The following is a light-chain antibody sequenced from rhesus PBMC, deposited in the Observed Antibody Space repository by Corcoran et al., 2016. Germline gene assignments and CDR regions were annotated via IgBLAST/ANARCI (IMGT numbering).Light chain of an antibody. CDR1: QGISDY. CDR2: AAS. CDR3: LQGYSTPFT. Sequence: DIQMTQSPSSLSASVGDRVTITCRASQGISDYLNWYQQKPGKAPKRLIYAASSLESGVPSRFSGSGSGTDFTLPISSLQPEDFAAYYCLQGYSTPFTFGPGTKLDIK. J-gene: IGKJ3*01. V-gene: IGKV1-36*02.